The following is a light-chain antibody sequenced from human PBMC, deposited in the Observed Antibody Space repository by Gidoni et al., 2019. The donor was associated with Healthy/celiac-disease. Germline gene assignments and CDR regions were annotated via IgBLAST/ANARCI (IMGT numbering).Light chain of an antibody. Sequence: DIVMPQSPATLSVSPGERATLSCRASRSVSSNLAWYQQKPGQAPRLLIYGASTRATGIPARFSGSGSGTEFTLTISSLQSEDVAVYYCQQYNNWPGAFGGGTKVEIK. CDR2: GAS. J-gene: IGKJ4*01. V-gene: IGKV3-15*01. CDR1: RSVSSN. CDR3: QQYNNWPGA.